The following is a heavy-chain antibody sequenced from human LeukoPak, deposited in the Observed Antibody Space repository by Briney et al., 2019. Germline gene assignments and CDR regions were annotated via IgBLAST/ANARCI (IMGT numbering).Heavy chain of an antibody. CDR2: IYYSGST. D-gene: IGHD6-6*01. V-gene: IGHV4-59*12. Sequence: SETLSLTCTVSGGSISSYYWSWIRQPPGKGLEWIGYIYYSGSTNYNPSLKSRVTISVDKSKNQFSLKLSSVTAADTAVYYCARSPWTIAARGWFDPWGQGTLVTVSS. CDR3: ARSPWTIAARGWFDP. CDR1: GGSISSYY. J-gene: IGHJ5*02.